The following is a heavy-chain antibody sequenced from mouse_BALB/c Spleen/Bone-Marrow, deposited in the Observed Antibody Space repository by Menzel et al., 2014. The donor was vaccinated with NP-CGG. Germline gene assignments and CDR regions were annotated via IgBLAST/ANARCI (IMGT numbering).Heavy chain of an antibody. J-gene: IGHJ2*01. Sequence: QVHVKQSGAELVRPGSSVKISCKASGYAFSVYWMNWVKQRPGQGLEWIGQIYPGDGDTNYNGKFKGRATLTADKSSNTAYMQLSSLTSEDSAVYFCARGGISVDYWAKAPLSQSPQ. CDR1: GYAFSVYW. CDR2: IYPGDGDT. CDR3: ARGGISVDY. V-gene: IGHV1-80*01.